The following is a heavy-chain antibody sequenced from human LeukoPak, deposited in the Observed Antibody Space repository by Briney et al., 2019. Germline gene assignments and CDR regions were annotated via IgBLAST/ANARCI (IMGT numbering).Heavy chain of an antibody. CDR3: ARHERDGYNFDY. V-gene: IGHV4-59*08. D-gene: IGHD5-24*01. CDR2: IYYSGST. Sequence: SETLSLTCTVSGGSISSYYWSWIRQPPEKGLEWIGYIYYSGSTNYNPSLKSRVTISVDTSKNQFSLKLSSVTAADTAVYYCARHERDGYNFDYWGQGTLVTVSS. CDR1: GGSISSYY. J-gene: IGHJ4*02.